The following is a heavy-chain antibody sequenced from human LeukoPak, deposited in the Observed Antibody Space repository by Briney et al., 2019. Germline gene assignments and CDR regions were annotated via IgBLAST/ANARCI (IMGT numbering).Heavy chain of an antibody. CDR1: GGTFSSYA. CDR3: ARSTTYYYDSSGYYRPEEWFDP. V-gene: IGHV1-69*05. CDR2: IIPIFGTA. J-gene: IGHJ5*02. D-gene: IGHD3-22*01. Sequence: SVKVSCKASGGTFSSYAISWVRQAPGQGLEWMGGIIPIFGTANYAQKFQGGVTITTDESTSTAYMELSSLRSEDTAVYYCARSTTYYYDSSGYYRPEEWFDPWGQGTLATVSS.